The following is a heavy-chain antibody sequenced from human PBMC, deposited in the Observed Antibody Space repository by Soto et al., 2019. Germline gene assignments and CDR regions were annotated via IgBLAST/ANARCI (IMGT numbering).Heavy chain of an antibody. CDR2: IYHSGST. D-gene: IGHD2-2*01. CDR1: GGSISSGGYS. Sequence: SETLSLTCAVSGGSISSGGYSWSWIRQPPGKGLEWIGYIYHSGSTYYNPSLKSRVTISVDRSKNQFSLKLSSVTAADTAVYYCARGVVVVPAATYYFDYWGQGTLVTVS. V-gene: IGHV4-30-2*01. CDR3: ARGVVVVPAATYYFDY. J-gene: IGHJ4*02.